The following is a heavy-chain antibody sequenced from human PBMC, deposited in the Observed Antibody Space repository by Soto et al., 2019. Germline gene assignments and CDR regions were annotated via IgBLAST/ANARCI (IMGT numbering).Heavy chain of an antibody. V-gene: IGHV4-30-2*01. D-gene: IGHD2-15*01. CDR3: ARDVGYCSGGSCRRWFGP. J-gene: IGHJ5*02. Sequence: SETLSLTCAVSGGSISSGGYSWSWIRQPPGKGLEWIGYIYHSGSIYYNPSLKSRVTISVDRSKNQFSLKLSSVTAADTAVYYCARDVGYCSGGSCRRWFGPWGQGTLVTVSS. CDR2: IYHSGSI. CDR1: GGSISSGGYS.